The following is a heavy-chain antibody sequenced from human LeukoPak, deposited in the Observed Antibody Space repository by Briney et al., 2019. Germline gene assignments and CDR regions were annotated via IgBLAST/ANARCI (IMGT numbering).Heavy chain of an antibody. CDR1: GFTFSSYA. J-gene: IGHJ4*02. CDR3: AKVVSGYSYGF. D-gene: IGHD5-18*01. CDR2: ISGSGGST. Sequence: GGSLRLSCAASGFTFSSYAMSWVRQTPGKGLEWDSAISGSGGSTYYADSVKGRFTISRDNSKNTLYLQMNSLRAEDTAVYYCAKVVSGYSYGFGGQGTLVTVSS. V-gene: IGHV3-23*01.